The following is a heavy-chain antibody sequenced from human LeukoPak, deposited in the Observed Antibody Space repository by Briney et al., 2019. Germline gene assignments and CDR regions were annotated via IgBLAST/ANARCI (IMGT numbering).Heavy chain of an antibody. D-gene: IGHD1-26*01. V-gene: IGHV4-59*01. CDR2: ISYSGSP. CDR3: ASGGSYTVN. CDR1: GGSLSSFY. Sequence: PSETLSLTCTVSGGSLSSFYWSWIRQPPGKGLEWIWHISYSGSPNYNPSLKSRVTIAVDTSKNQFSLKVSSVTAADTAVYYCASGGSYTVNWGQGTLVTVSS. J-gene: IGHJ4*02.